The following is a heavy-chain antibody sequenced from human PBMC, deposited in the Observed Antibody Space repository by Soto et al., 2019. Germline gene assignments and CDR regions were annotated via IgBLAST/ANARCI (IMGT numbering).Heavy chain of an antibody. CDR3: AKVDVSTAGSFDY. CDR1: GFTFSRHG. Sequence: PGGSLRLSCVASGFTFSRHGLSWVRQAPGKGLEWVSTINPSGDNTFYADSVKGRFTISRDNSKNTVYLQMNSLSVGDTAVYLCAKVDVSTAGSFDYWGQGALVTVSS. D-gene: IGHD6-13*01. CDR2: INPSGDNT. V-gene: IGHV3-23*01. J-gene: IGHJ4*02.